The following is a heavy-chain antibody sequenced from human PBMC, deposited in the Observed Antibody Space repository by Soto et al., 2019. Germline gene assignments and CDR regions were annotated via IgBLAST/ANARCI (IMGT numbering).Heavy chain of an antibody. J-gene: IGHJ4*02. D-gene: IGHD1-26*01. CDR3: AKALLLTRRTNIFLTLKGYYFDY. CDR2: ISGSGGTT. Sequence: GGSLRLSCAASGFTLRNYAMSWARQAPGKGLEWVSAISGSGGTTHYADSVKGRFTISRDNSKNTLYLQMNSLRAEDTAVYYCAKALLLTRRTNIFLTLKGYYFDYWGQGTLVTVSS. CDR1: GFTLRNYA. V-gene: IGHV3-23*01.